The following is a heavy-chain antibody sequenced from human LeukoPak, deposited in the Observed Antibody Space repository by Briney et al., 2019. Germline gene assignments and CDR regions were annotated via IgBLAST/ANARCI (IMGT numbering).Heavy chain of an antibody. CDR1: GFTVSSNY. V-gene: IGHV3-66*01. CDR2: IYSGGST. CDR3: ARDITTSESMDV. J-gene: IGHJ6*02. Sequence: PGGSLRLSCAASGFTVSSNYMSWVRQAPGKGLEWVSVIYSGGSTYYADSVKGRFTISRDNSKNTLYLQMNSLRAEDTAVYYCARDITTSESMDVWGQGTTVTVSS. D-gene: IGHD3-22*01.